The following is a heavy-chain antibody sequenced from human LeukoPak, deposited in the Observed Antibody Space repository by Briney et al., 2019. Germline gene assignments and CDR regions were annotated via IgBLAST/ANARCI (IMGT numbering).Heavy chain of an antibody. Sequence: GGSLRLSCAASGFTFSGYGMSWVRQAPGKGLKWVSAISGSGGSTYYADSVKGRITISRDNSKNTLYLQMNSLRAEDTAVYYCAKGSYDILTGYLPRHWYFDLWGRGTLVTVSS. V-gene: IGHV3-23*01. CDR2: ISGSGGST. CDR1: GFTFSGYG. D-gene: IGHD3-9*01. J-gene: IGHJ2*01. CDR3: AKGSYDILTGYLPRHWYFDL.